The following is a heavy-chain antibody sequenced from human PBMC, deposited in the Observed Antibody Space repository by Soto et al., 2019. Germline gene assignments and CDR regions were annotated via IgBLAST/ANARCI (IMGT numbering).Heavy chain of an antibody. CDR3: AGDKLGYCSSTSCYGGYYYYYGMDV. D-gene: IGHD2-2*01. CDR1: GYTFTSYY. CDR2: INPSGGST. J-gene: IGHJ6*02. Sequence: GASVKVSCKASGYTFTSYYMHWVRQAPGQGLEWMGIINPSGGSTSYAQKFQGRVTMTRDTSTSTVYMELSSLRSEDTAVYYCAGDKLGYCSSTSCYGGYYYYYGMDVGGQGTRVTVSS. V-gene: IGHV1-46*01.